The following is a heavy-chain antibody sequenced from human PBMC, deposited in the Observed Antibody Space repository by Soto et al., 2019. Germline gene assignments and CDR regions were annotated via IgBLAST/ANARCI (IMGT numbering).Heavy chain of an antibody. J-gene: IGHJ4*02. Sequence: QVQVQQWGAGLLKPSETLSLTCAVYGELFSAYYWSWIRQPPGKGLEWIGEITDRGGTNYNPALKRRVTISLDTSKTQLSLKLSSVTAAATAVYSCARRTSSTEDWGQGTLVTVSS. CDR1: GELFSAYY. D-gene: IGHD2-2*01. V-gene: IGHV4-34*01. CDR2: ITDRGGT. CDR3: ARRTSSTED.